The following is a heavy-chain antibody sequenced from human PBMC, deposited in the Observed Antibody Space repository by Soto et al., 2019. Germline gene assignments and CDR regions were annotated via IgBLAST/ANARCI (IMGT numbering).Heavy chain of an antibody. CDR1: GFTFSTSW. V-gene: IGHV3-7*01. J-gene: IGHJ4*02. Sequence: EVQLVESGGGLVQPGESLRLSCAASGFTFSTSWMSWVRQAPGKGLEWVANINEDGSGKKYVDSVKGRFTISRDNAKNSLYLQMNSLRAEDTAVYYCAREFRWGQGTLVAVSS. CDR3: AREFR. CDR2: INEDGSGK.